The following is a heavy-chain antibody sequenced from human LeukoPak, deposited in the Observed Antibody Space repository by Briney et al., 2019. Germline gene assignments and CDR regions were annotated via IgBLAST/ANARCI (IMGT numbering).Heavy chain of an antibody. CDR1: GFTFSSYE. V-gene: IGHV3-48*03. Sequence: GGSLRLSCAASGFTFSSYEMNWVRQAPGKGLEWVSYISSSGSTIYYADSVKGRFTISRDNSKNTLYLQMNSLRAEDTAVYYCAKDQSSGYYKTFDYWGQGTLVTVSS. J-gene: IGHJ4*02. CDR2: ISSSGSTI. CDR3: AKDQSSGYYKTFDY. D-gene: IGHD3-22*01.